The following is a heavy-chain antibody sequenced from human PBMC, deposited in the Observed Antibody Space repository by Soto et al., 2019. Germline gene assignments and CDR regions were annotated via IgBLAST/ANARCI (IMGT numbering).Heavy chain of an antibody. V-gene: IGHV3-21*01. CDR1: GFTFSSYS. Sequence: GGSLRLSCAASGFTFSSYSMNWVRQAPGKGLEWVSSISSSSSYIYYADSVKGRFTISRDNAKNSLYLQMNSLRAEDTAVYYCARRLLIPAGSSSWPLYYYYYGMDVWGRGTTVTVSS. CDR3: ARRLLIPAGSSSWPLYYYYYGMDV. J-gene: IGHJ6*02. D-gene: IGHD6-13*01. CDR2: ISSSSSYI.